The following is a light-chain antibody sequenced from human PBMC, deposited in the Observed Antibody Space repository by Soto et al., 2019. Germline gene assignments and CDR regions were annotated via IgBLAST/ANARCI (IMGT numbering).Light chain of an antibody. CDR3: QQYNSYST. V-gene: IGKV1-5*01. Sequence: QMTQSPSTLSASVGARVTITCRASQSINSWLAWYQQKPGKAPKLLIYDASSLESGVPSRFSGSGSGTEFTLTISSLQPDDFATYYCQQYNSYSTFGQGTKVDIK. CDR2: DAS. CDR1: QSINSW. J-gene: IGKJ1*01.